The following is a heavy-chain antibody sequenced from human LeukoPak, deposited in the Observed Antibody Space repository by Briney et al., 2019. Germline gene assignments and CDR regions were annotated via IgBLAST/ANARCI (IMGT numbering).Heavy chain of an antibody. V-gene: IGHV1-2*02. CDR3: SRGYCSSTSCQDYFDY. J-gene: IGHJ4*02. CDR1: GYTFTGYY. CDR2: INPNSGGT. Sequence: ASVKVSCKASGYTFTGYYMHWVRQAPGQGLEWMGWINPNSGGTNYAQKFQGRVTMTRDTSISTAYMELSRLRSDDTAVYYCSRGYCSSTSCQDYFDYWGQGTLVTVSP. D-gene: IGHD2-2*01.